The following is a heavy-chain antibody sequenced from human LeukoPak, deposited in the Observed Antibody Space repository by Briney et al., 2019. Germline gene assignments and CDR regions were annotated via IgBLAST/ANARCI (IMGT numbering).Heavy chain of an antibody. CDR2: FNSDGRST. V-gene: IGHV3-74*01. Sequence: GGSLRLSCAASGFTFSTYWMHWVRQAPGKGLVWVSHFNSDGRSTYYADSVKGRFTISRDNAKNTLYLQVNSLRAEDTAVYYCARGRYYLDSWGQGTLVTVSS. D-gene: IGHD4-17*01. CDR1: GFTFSTYW. J-gene: IGHJ4*02. CDR3: ARGRYYLDS.